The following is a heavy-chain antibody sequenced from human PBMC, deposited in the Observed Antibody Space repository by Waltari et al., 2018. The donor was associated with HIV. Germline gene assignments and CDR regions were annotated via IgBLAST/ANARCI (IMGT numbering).Heavy chain of an antibody. CDR3: AIRTARPAPVWFDP. CDR1: GYDFSIYD. V-gene: IGHV1-8*01. Sequence: AQPVQSGAELQTSGASVKVSCTASGYDFSIYDIIWVRQTPGQGLEVLGRRNPSSGNTGFAQRVHGRITLTRNTSIATAYRQLRRLTVDDPAVYYCAIRTARPAPVWFDPWGQG. D-gene: IGHD3-10*01. CDR2: RNPSSGNT. J-gene: IGHJ5*01.